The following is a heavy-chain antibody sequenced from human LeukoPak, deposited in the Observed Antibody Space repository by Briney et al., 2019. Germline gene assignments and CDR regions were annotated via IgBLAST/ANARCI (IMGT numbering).Heavy chain of an antibody. Sequence: ASVKVSCKASGYTFTSYGISWVRQAPGQGLEWMGWISAYNGNTNYAQKLKGRVTMNTDTSTSTAYMELRSLRSDDTAVYYCARDRVPFVVPAMSETGFDPWGQGTLVTVSS. CDR1: GYTFTSYG. D-gene: IGHD2-2*01. V-gene: IGHV1-18*01. J-gene: IGHJ5*02. CDR2: ISAYNGNT. CDR3: ARDRVPFVVPAMSETGFDP.